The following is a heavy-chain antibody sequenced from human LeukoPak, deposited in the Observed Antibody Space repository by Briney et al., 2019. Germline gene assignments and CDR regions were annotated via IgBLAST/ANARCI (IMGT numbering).Heavy chain of an antibody. Sequence: GGSLRLSCAASGFTFSDYNMRWIRQAPGKGLEWVSSISRSGSTKYYADSVKGRFTISRDNAKNSLYLQMNSLRAEDTAVYYCARGSRSDYGDYWGQGTLVTVSS. D-gene: IGHD6-6*01. V-gene: IGHV3-11*04. CDR1: GFTFSDYN. CDR3: ARGSRSDYGDY. CDR2: ISRSGSTK. J-gene: IGHJ4*02.